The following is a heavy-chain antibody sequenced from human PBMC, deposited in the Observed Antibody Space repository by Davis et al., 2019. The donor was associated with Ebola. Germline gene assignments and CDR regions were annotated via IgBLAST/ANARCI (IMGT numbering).Heavy chain of an antibody. CDR2: MNPNSGNT. D-gene: IGHD5-12*01. V-gene: IGHV1-8*01. Sequence: ASVKVSCKASGYTFTNYDVHWVRQGTGQGLEWIGWMNPNSGNTGYGQKVQGRVTMTRNTSISTAYVELSSLTSEDTAVYYCARGRKVARTGSWFDSWGQGTLVTVSS. CDR3: ARGRKVARTGSWFDS. CDR1: GYTFTNYD. J-gene: IGHJ5*01.